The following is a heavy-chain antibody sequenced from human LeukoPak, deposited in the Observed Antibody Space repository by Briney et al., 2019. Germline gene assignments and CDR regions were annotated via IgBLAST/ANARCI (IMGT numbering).Heavy chain of an antibody. V-gene: IGHV3-7*01. D-gene: IGHD4-17*01. CDR2: IKLDGSEK. CDR1: GFTFSSYW. Sequence: GGSLRLSCAASGFTFSSYWMSWVRQAPGKGLEWVANIKLDGSEKYYVDSVKGRFTISRDNSKNTLYLQMNSLRAEDTAVYYCATSATVPFEYWGQGTLVTVSS. CDR3: ATSATVPFEY. J-gene: IGHJ4*02.